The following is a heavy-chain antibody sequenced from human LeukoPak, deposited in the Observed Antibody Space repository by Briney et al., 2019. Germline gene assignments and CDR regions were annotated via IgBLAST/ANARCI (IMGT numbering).Heavy chain of an antibody. V-gene: IGHV4-61*01. Sequence: KPSETLSLTCTVSGGSVSSGRYYRSWIRQPPGKGLEWIGYFYYSGSTNYNPSLKTRVTISVDTSKNQFSLKVSSVTAADTAVYYCARKRTGDQGYYFDYWGQGTLVTVSS. CDR1: GGSVSSGRYY. D-gene: IGHD1-1*01. CDR2: FYYSGST. CDR3: ARKRTGDQGYYFDY. J-gene: IGHJ4*02.